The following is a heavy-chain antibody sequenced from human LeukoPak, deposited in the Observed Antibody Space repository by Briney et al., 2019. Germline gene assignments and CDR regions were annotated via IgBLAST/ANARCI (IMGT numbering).Heavy chain of an antibody. V-gene: IGHV1-69*13. CDR1: GGTFSSYA. CDR2: IIPIFGTA. J-gene: IGHJ6*03. Sequence: SAKVSCRASGGTFSSYAISWVRQAPGQRLEWMGGIIPIFGTANYAQKFQGRVTITADESTSTAYMELSSLRSEDTAVYYCASTAPASTYYYYYYMDVWGKGTTVTVSS. CDR3: ASTAPASTYYYYYYMDV. D-gene: IGHD5-18*01.